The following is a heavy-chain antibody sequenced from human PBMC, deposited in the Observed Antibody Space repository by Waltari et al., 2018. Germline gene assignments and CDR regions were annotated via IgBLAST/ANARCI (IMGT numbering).Heavy chain of an antibody. CDR1: GGSISSSSYY. CDR2: IYYRGST. D-gene: IGHD5-18*01. CDR3: ARVPETANPDY. Sequence: QLQLQESGPGLVKPSETLSLTCTVSGGSISSSSYYWGWIRQPPGKGLEWIGSIYYRGSTYYNPSRKSRVTISVDTSKNQFSLKLSSVTAADTAVYYCARVPETANPDYWGQGTLVTVSS. J-gene: IGHJ4*02. V-gene: IGHV4-39*01.